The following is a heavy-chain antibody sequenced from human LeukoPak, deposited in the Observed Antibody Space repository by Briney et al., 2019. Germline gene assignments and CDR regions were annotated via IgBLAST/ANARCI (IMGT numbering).Heavy chain of an antibody. CDR2: ISYDGSNK. CDR1: GFTFSSYA. CDR3: ARDWDYKMATIPGY. Sequence: GGSLRLSCAASGFTFSSYAMHWVRQAPGKGLEWVAVISYDGSNKYYADSVKGRFTISRDNSKNTLYLPMNSLRAEDTAVYFCARDWDYKMATIPGYWGQGTLVTVSS. J-gene: IGHJ4*02. V-gene: IGHV3-30-3*01. D-gene: IGHD5-24*01.